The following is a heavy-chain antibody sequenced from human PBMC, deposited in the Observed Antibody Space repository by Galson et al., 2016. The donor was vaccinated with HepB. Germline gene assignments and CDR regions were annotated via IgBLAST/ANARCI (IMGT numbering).Heavy chain of an antibody. Sequence: SLRLSCAASGFIFSSHTMNWVRQAPGKELEWIAHIASTDGTTDYADSVKGRFTISRDNAKNSLFLQMNSLRADDTALYYCARGEGSGSWLVGHWGQGTLVTVSS. J-gene: IGHJ4*02. CDR3: ARGEGSGSWLVGH. CDR2: IASTDGTT. V-gene: IGHV3-48*01. CDR1: GFIFSSHT. D-gene: IGHD1-26*01.